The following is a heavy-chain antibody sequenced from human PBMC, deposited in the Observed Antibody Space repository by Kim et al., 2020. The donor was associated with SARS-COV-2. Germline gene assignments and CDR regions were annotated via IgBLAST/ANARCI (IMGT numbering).Heavy chain of an antibody. Sequence: SETLSLTCTVSGGSISSSSYYWGWIRQPPGKGLEWIGSIYYSGSTYYNPSLKSRVTISVDTSKNQFSLKLSSVTAADTAVYYCASAVGARAPDWFDPWGQGTLVTVSS. CDR2: IYYSGST. CDR1: GGSISSSSYY. CDR3: ASAVGARAPDWFDP. J-gene: IGHJ5*02. V-gene: IGHV4-39*01. D-gene: IGHD1-26*01.